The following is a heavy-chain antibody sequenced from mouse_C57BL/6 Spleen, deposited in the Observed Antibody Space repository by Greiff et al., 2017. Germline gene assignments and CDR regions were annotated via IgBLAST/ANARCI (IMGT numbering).Heavy chain of an antibody. CDR3: ARGLRWGAMDY. CDR1: GYTFTSYW. D-gene: IGHD1-1*01. J-gene: IGHJ4*01. CDR2: IDPSDSYT. V-gene: IGHV1-69*01. Sequence: QVQLQQPGAELVMPGASVKLSCKASGYTFTSYWMHWVKQRPGQGLEWIGEIDPSDSYTNYNQKFKGKSTLTVDKSSSTADMQLSSLTSEDSAVYYCARGLRWGAMDYWGQGTSVTVSS.